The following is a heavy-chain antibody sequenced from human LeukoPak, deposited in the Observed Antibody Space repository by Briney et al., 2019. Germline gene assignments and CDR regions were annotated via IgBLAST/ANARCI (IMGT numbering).Heavy chain of an antibody. Sequence: SETLSLTCTVSGGSISSSSYYWGWIRQPPGKGLEWIGYIYYSGSTNYNPSLKSRVTISVDTSKNQFSLKLSSVTAADTAVYYCASGPAASPDCWGQGTLVTVSS. CDR2: IYYSGST. V-gene: IGHV4-61*05. CDR3: ASGPAASPDC. J-gene: IGHJ4*02. D-gene: IGHD6-13*01. CDR1: GGSISSSSYY.